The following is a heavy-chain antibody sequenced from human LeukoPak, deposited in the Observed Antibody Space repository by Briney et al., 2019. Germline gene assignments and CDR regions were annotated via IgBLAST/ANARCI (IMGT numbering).Heavy chain of an antibody. CDR1: GFTFSNYW. J-gene: IGHJ4*02. V-gene: IGHV3-74*01. Sequence: GGTLRLSCAASGFTFSNYWMHWVRPAPGRGRWWVSRINSDGSSTSYADSVKGRFTISRDNAKNTLYLEMNSLRAEDTAVYYCARDLYYYGSGSFDYWGQGTLVTVSS. CDR2: INSDGSST. CDR3: ARDLYYYGSGSFDY. D-gene: IGHD3-10*01.